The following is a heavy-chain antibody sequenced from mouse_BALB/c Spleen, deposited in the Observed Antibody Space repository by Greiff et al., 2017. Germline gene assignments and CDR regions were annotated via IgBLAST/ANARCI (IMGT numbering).Heavy chain of an antibody. CDR3: TRDMDY. CDR1: GFTFSSYT. J-gene: IGHJ4*01. V-gene: IGHV5-6-4*01. CDR2: ISSGGSYT. Sequence: EVQLVESGGGLVKPGGSLKLSCAASGFTFSSYTMSWVRQTPEKRLEWVATISSGGSYTYYPDSVKGRFTISRDNAKNTLYLQMSSLKSEDTAMYYCTRDMDYWGQGTSVTVSS.